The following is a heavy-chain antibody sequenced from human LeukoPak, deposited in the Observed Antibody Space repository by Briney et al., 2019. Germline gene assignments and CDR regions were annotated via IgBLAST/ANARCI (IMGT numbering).Heavy chain of an antibody. D-gene: IGHD2-2*01. J-gene: IGHJ4*02. V-gene: IGHV3-74*01. Sequence: PGGPLRLSCAASGFTFSDYWMHWVRKTPEKGLVWVSRINSDGSSTIYADSVKGRFTISRDNAQNTLYLQMNSLRAEDTAVYYCAGNLYTRFGDCWGQGALVTVSS. CDR3: AGNLYTRFGDC. CDR2: INSDGSST. CDR1: GFTFSDYW.